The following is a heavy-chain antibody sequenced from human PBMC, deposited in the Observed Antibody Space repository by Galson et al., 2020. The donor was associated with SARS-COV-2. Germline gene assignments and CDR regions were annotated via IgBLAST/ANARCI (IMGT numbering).Heavy chain of an antibody. Sequence: GGSLRLSCAASGFTFDDYAMHWVRQAPGKGLEWVSGISWNSGSIGYADSVKGRFTISRDNAKNSLYLQMNSLRAEDTALYYCAKLPGSGSYRDYWGQGTLGTVSS. CDR1: GFTFDDYA. CDR3: AKLPGSGSYRDY. CDR2: ISWNSGSI. D-gene: IGHD3-10*01. J-gene: IGHJ4*02. V-gene: IGHV3-9*01.